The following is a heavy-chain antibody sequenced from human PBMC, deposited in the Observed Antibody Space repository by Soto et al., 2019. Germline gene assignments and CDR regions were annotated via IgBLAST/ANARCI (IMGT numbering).Heavy chain of an antibody. CDR3: ARDERSYGEPPFDY. V-gene: IGHV1-2*02. CDR1: GFTFTGYY. CDR2: IRSNGGDP. J-gene: IGHJ4*02. D-gene: IGHD3-16*01. Sequence: ASVKVSCKASGFTFTGYYIHWVRQAPGQGLEWMGWIRSNGGDPKYSQKFQDRVTMTRDTSMNTVYIQLSRLRSDDTAVYYCARDERSYGEPPFDYWGQGTLVTVSS.